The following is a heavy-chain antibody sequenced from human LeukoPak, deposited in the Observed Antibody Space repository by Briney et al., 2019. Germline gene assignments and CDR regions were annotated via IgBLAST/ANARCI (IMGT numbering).Heavy chain of an antibody. V-gene: IGHV4-4*02. J-gene: IGHJ4*02. D-gene: IGHD1-1*01. Sequence: AGTLSLTCAVSGGSIGSGNWGSGVRQPPGKGLEWIGEIYPRGSTNYTPSLTSRITISVDKSKNQFSLKLTSVTAADTAVYYCARIGNYYFDYWGQGTPVTVSS. CDR3: ARIGNYYFDY. CDR1: GGSIGSGNW. CDR2: IYPRGST.